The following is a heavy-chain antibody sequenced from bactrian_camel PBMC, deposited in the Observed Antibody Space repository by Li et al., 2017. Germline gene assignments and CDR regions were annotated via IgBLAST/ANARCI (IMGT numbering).Heavy chain of an antibody. CDR3: AAVKAKTVGYDCYLDAREYDT. V-gene: IGHV3-2*01. CDR2: IDARGVT. Sequence: HVQLVESGGGSVQAGGSLTLSCASAGYTISTYYRSYCMGWFRQAPGKGREGVASIDARGVTQYADFVKGRFTISRDSSETTLYLQMDSLKPEDTALYYCAAVKAKTVGYDCYLDAREYDTWGQGTQVTVS. J-gene: IGHJ4*01. D-gene: IGHD1*01. CDR1: GYTISTYY.